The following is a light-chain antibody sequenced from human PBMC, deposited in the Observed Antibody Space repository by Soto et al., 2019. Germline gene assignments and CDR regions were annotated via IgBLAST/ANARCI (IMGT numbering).Light chain of an antibody. CDR2: DVS. CDR1: SSDVGGHNY. J-gene: IGLJ3*02. Sequence: QSVLTQPRSVSGSPGQSVTISCTGTSSDVGGHNYVSWYQQHPDKAPKLIIYDVSKRPSGVPVRFSASKSGSTASLTISGLQAEDESDYYCCSYAGTYTWVFGGGTKLTVL. CDR3: CSYAGTYTWV. V-gene: IGLV2-11*01.